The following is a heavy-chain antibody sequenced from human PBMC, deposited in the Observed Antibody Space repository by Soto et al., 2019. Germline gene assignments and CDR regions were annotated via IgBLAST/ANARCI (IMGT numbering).Heavy chain of an antibody. CDR3: AKDGLQFYFDY. V-gene: IGHV3-30*18. J-gene: IGHJ4*02. Sequence: VQLLESGGGLVQPGGSLRLSCAASGFTFSSYGMHWVRQAPGKGLEWVAVISYDGSNKYYADSVKGRFTISRDNSKNTLYLQMNSLRAEDTAVYYCAKDGLQFYFDYWGQGTLVTVSS. CDR1: GFTFSSYG. CDR2: ISYDGSNK. D-gene: IGHD5-12*01.